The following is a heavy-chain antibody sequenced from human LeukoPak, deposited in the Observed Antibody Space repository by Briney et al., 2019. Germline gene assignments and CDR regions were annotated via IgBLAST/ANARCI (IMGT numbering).Heavy chain of an antibody. CDR3: ARGSTYYDSSGQVPFDY. CDR1: GFTFSTYS. J-gene: IGHJ4*02. CDR2: ISSSSTI. D-gene: IGHD3-22*01. Sequence: PGGSLRLSCAASGFTFSTYSMNWVRQAPGKGLEWASYISSSSTIYYADSVKGRFTISRDNAKNSLYLQMNSLRAEDTAVYYCARGSTYYDSSGQVPFDYWGQGTLVTVSS. V-gene: IGHV3-48*01.